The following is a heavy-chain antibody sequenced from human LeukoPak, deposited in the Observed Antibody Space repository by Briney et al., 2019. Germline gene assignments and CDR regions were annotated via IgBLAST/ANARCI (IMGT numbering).Heavy chain of an antibody. CDR1: GVSIISGGYS. V-gene: IGHV4-31*03. CDR2: ISYSGGA. CDR3: ATDKYGHGLFDY. D-gene: IGHD3-10*01. J-gene: IGHJ4*02. Sequence: SETLSLTCTVSGVSIISGGYSWNWIRQHPGKGLEWIGYISYSGGAYYSPSLKSRITISIDASKNQFSLNLSSVTAADTAVYYCATDKYGHGLFDYWGQGTLVTVSS.